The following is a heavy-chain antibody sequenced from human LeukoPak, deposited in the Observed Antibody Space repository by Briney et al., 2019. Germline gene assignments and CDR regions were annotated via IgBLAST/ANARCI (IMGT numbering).Heavy chain of an antibody. V-gene: IGHV1-46*01. D-gene: IGHD4-23*01. CDR3: ATQYDNYGGNGLYYFDY. J-gene: IGHJ4*02. CDR2: INPSGGST. CDR1: GYTFTSYC. Sequence: GASVKVSCKASGYTFTSYCMHWVRQAPGQGLEWMGIINPSGGSTSYAQKFQGRVTMTRDTSTSTVYMELSSLRSEDTAVYYCATQYDNYGGNGLYYFDYWGQGTLVTVSS.